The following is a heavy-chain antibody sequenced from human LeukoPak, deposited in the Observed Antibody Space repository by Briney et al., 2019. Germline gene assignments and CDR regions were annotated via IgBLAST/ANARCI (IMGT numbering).Heavy chain of an antibody. Sequence: PGGSLRLSCAASGFTFSSYSMNWVRQAPGKGLEWVSYISSSSSTIYYADSVKGRFTISRDNAKNSLYLQMNSLRAEDTAVYYCAREGLWFGELSPFDYWGQGTLVTVSS. CDR2: ISSSSSTI. D-gene: IGHD3-10*01. CDR1: GFTFSSYS. V-gene: IGHV3-48*04. CDR3: AREGLWFGELSPFDY. J-gene: IGHJ4*02.